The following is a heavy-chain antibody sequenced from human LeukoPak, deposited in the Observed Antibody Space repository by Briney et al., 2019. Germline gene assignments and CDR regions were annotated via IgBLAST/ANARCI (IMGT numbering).Heavy chain of an antibody. Sequence: KSSETLSLTCTVSGGSISSYYWSWIRQPPGKGLEWIGYIYYSGSTNYNPSLKGRVTISVDTSKNQFSLKLSSVTAADTAVYYCSRGIIGGHDFDYWGQGTLVTVSS. D-gene: IGHD3-10*01. J-gene: IGHJ4*02. CDR3: SRGIIGGHDFDY. V-gene: IGHV4-59*01. CDR1: GGSISSYY. CDR2: IYYSGST.